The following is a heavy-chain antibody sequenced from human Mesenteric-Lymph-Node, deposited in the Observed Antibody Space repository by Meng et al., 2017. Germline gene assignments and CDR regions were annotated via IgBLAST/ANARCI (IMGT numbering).Heavy chain of an antibody. D-gene: IGHD3-16*01. J-gene: IGHJ6*02. CDR1: GDSVSSNSAA. CDR2: TYYKSEWYN. Sequence: QTLSLTCAISGDSVSSNSAAWNWIRQSPSRGLEWLGRTYYKSEWYNDYAVSVKSRITISPDTSKNQFSLQLNSVTPEDTAVYYCARESGSPWGNYYYYGMDVWGQGTTVTVSS. CDR3: ARESGSPWGNYYYYGMDV. V-gene: IGHV6-1*01.